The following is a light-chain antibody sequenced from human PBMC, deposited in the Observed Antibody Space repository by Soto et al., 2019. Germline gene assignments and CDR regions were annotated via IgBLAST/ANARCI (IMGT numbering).Light chain of an antibody. Sequence: EIVLTQSPATLSLSPGERATLSCRASQSVSSYLAWYQQKPGQAPRLLIYDASNRATGIPARFSGSGSGTDFTLTISSLEPEDFAVYYCQQRSNWPLFGQ. V-gene: IGKV3-11*01. J-gene: IGKJ5*01. CDR1: QSVSSY. CDR3: QQRSNWPL. CDR2: DAS.